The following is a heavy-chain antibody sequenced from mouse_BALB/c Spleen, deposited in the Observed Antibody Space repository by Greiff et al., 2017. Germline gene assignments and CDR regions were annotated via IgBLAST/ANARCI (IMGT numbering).Heavy chain of an antibody. V-gene: IGHV7-3*02. J-gene: IGHJ2*01. D-gene: IGHD2-2*01. CDR3: ARVYYGYLDY. CDR2: IRNKANGYTT. CDR1: GFTFTDYY. Sequence: DVHLVESGGGLVQPGGSLRLSCATSGFTFTDYYMSWVRQPPGKALEWLGFIRNKANGYTTEYSASVKGRFTISRDNSQSILYLQMNTLRAEDSATYYCARVYYGYLDYWGQGTTLTVSS.